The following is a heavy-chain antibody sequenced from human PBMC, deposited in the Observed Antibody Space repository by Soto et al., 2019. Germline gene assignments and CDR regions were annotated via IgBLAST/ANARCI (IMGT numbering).Heavy chain of an antibody. CDR1: GFTFSNYA. Sequence: EVQLLDSGGTLVQPGGSLRLSCAASGFTFSNYAMSWVRQAPGKGLEWVSTISGSGVSIYSADSVKGRFTISRDNSKNTLYLQMNSLKAEDTAVYYCAKGGSVRVLDAFDTWGQGTMVTVSS. V-gene: IGHV3-23*01. D-gene: IGHD3-10*01. CDR2: ISGSGVSI. J-gene: IGHJ3*02. CDR3: AKGGSVRVLDAFDT.